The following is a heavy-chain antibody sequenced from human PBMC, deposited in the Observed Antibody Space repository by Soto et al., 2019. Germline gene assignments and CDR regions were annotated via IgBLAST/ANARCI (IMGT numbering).Heavy chain of an antibody. V-gene: IGHV4-30-4*01. D-gene: IGHD3-22*01. CDR1: GDSINSANYY. CDR2: IYYSRSD. J-gene: IGHJ4*01. Sequence: PSETLSLTCTVSGDSINSANYYRSWLRQPPGKGLEWIGYIYYSRSDYYNPSLGRRATITIDTSRNQFSLNLMSVTAADTAVYYCARVVQFYDSSGYSFYYFDYWGHGALVTPSS. CDR3: ARVVQFYDSSGYSFYYFDY.